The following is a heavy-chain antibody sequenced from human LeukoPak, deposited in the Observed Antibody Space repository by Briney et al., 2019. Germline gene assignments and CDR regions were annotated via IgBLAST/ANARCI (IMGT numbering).Heavy chain of an antibody. CDR2: INPNSGGT. CDR1: GYTFTGYY. Sequence: ASVKVSCKASGYTFTGYYMHWVRQAPGQGLEWMGWINPNSGGTNYAQKFQGRVTMTRDTSISTAYMELSRLRSDDTAVYYCARAFPGYCSSTSCYDADYRGQGTLVTVSS. V-gene: IGHV1-2*02. D-gene: IGHD2-2*01. J-gene: IGHJ4*02. CDR3: ARAFPGYCSSTSCYDADY.